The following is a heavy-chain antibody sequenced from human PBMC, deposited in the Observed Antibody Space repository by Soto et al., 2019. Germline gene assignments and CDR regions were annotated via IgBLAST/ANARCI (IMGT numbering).Heavy chain of an antibody. J-gene: IGHJ5*02. Sequence: PSETLSLTCTVSGGSISSGGYYWSWIRQHPWKGLEWIGYIYYSGSTYYNPSLKSRVTISVDTSKNQFSLKLSSVAAADTAVYYCARGRVEVATIYYNWFDPWGQGXLVTVYS. CDR3: ARGRVEVATIYYNWFDP. V-gene: IGHV4-31*03. CDR1: GGSISSGGYY. CDR2: IYYSGST. D-gene: IGHD5-12*01.